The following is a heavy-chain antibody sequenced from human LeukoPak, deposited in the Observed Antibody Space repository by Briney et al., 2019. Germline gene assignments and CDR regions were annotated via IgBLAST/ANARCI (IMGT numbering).Heavy chain of an antibody. D-gene: IGHD2-15*01. CDR2: INAGNGNT. J-gene: IGHJ4*02. Sequence: ASVKVSCKASGYTFTSYVMHWVRQAPGQRLEWMGWINAGNGNTKYSQKFQGRVTITRDTSASTAYMELSSLRCEDTAVYYCARSRGSCYSCGDYWGQGTLVTVSS. CDR1: GYTFTSYV. V-gene: IGHV1-3*01. CDR3: ARSRGSCYSCGDY.